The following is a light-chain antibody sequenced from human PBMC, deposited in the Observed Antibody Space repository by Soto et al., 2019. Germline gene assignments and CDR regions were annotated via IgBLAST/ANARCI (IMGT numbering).Light chain of an antibody. V-gene: IGLV1-40*01. J-gene: IGLJ2*01. CDR3: QSYDSSLSGVV. CDR2: GNS. Sequence: QSVLTQPPSVSGAPGQRVTISCTGSSSNIGAGYDVHWYQQLPGTAPKLLICGNSNRPSGVPDRFSGSKSGTSASLAITGLRAEDEADYYCQSYDSSLSGVVFGGGTKLTVL. CDR1: SSNIGAGYD.